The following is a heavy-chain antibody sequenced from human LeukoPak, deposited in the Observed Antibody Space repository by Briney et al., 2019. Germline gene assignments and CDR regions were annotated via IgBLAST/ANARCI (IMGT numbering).Heavy chain of an antibody. V-gene: IGHV3-23*01. J-gene: IGHJ4*02. CDR1: GFTVRNNY. Sequence: PGGSLRLSCAASGFTVRNNYMSWVRQAPGKGLEWASGITPDAGRTYYADSVKGRFTIYRDNSKNTVYLQMNSLGAEDTAVYYCVQDWAWGAFGYWGQGTLVTVSS. D-gene: IGHD7-27*01. CDR3: VQDWAWGAFGY. CDR2: ITPDAGRT.